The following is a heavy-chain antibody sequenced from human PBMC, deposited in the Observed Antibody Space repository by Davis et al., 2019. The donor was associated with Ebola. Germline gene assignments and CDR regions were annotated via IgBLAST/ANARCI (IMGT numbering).Heavy chain of an antibody. CDR3: ASLRRTITGMDDAFDI. V-gene: IGHV5-51*01. D-gene: IGHD1-20*01. Sequence: GESLKISCKASGYTFTRYWIVWVRQMPGKGLEWMGLIYTGDSDTRYSPSFRGQVTISADKSITTAYLQWSGLRASDTAMYYCASLRRTITGMDDAFDIWGQGTMVTVSS. J-gene: IGHJ3*02. CDR1: GYTFTRYW. CDR2: IYTGDSDT.